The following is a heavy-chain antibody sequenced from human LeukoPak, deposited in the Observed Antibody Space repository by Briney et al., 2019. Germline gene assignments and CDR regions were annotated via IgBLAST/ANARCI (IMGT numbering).Heavy chain of an antibody. D-gene: IGHD3-10*02. CDR2: ISSSGSTI. J-gene: IGHJ6*04. V-gene: IGHV3-48*04. Sequence: GGSLRLSCAASGVTFSSYGMNWVRQGPGEGLEWVSGISSSGSTIYYADSVKGRFTISRDNAKNSLFLQMNSLRAEDTAVYYCAELGITMIGGVWGKGTTVTISS. CDR3: AELGITMIGGV. CDR1: GVTFSSYG.